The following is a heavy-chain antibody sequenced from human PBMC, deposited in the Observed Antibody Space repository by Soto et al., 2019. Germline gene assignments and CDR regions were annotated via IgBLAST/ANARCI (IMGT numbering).Heavy chain of an antibody. D-gene: IGHD6-13*01. CDR2: ISYDGRDK. J-gene: IGHJ3*02. Sequence: QVQLVESGGGVVQPGRSLRLSCAASGFTFSNYAMHWVRQAPGKGLEWVAFISYDGRDKYYADSVKGRFTISRDNSKNTLVLKMNSLRVEDTAVYYCATEGAAAAGNDAFDIWGKGTMVTVSS. CDR3: ATEGAAAAGNDAFDI. V-gene: IGHV3-30*04. CDR1: GFTFSNYA.